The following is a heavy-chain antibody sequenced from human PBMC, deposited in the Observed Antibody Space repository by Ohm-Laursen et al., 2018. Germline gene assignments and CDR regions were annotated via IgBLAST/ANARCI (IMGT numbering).Heavy chain of an antibody. Sequence: GSLRLSCTASGFTFSSFGMNWVRQAPGKGLEWVSYIGSISSVTYYGDSVKGRFTISRDNSKNTLYLQMNSLRAEDTAVYYCASPPQGSSRHTGWYYYYGMDVWGQGTTVTVSS. CDR3: ASPPQGSSRHTGWYYYYGMDV. V-gene: IGHV3-48*01. D-gene: IGHD6-6*01. CDR2: IGSISSVT. CDR1: GFTFSSFG. J-gene: IGHJ6*02.